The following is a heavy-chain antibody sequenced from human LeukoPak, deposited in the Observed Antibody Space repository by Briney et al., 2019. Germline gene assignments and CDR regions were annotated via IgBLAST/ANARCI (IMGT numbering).Heavy chain of an antibody. J-gene: IGHJ6*03. Sequence: PSETLSLTCAVYGGSFSGYYGSWIRQPPGKGREWIGEINHSGSTNYNPSLKSRVTISVDTSKNQFSLKLSSVTAADTAVYYCARTAEGGYSYGYFYYYYMDVWGKGTTVTISS. D-gene: IGHD5-18*01. CDR1: GGSFSGYY. CDR2: INHSGST. CDR3: ARTAEGGYSYGYFYYYYMDV. V-gene: IGHV4-34*01.